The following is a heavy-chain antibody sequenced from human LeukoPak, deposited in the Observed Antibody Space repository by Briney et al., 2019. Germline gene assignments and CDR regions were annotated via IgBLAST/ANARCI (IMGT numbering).Heavy chain of an antibody. CDR1: GFTFSSYA. Sequence: GGSLRLSCAASGFTFSSYAMSWVRQAPGKGLEWVSAISGSGGSTYYADSVKGRFTISRDNSKNTLYLQMNSLRTEDTAVYYCAETYYYGSGSYYNVQFDYWGQGTLVTVSS. D-gene: IGHD3-10*01. V-gene: IGHV3-23*01. CDR2: ISGSGGST. CDR3: AETYYYGSGSYYNVQFDY. J-gene: IGHJ4*02.